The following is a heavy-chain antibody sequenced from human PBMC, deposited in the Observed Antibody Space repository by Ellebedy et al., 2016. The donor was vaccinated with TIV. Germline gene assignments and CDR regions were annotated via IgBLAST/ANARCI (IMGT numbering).Heavy chain of an antibody. CDR2: IKQDGSEK. CDR3: AKFRSSGWPADAFDI. V-gene: IGHV3-7*03. D-gene: IGHD6-19*01. J-gene: IGHJ3*02. CDR1: GFTFSSYW. Sequence: GESLKISXAASGFTFSSYWMSWVRQAPGKGLEWVANIKQDGSEKYYVDSVKGRFTISRDNAKNSLYLQMNSLRAEDTALYYCAKFRSSGWPADAFDIWGQGTMVTVSS.